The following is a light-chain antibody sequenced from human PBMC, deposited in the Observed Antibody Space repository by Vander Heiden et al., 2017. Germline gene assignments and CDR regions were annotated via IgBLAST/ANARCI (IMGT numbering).Light chain of an antibody. CDR1: RTVLNY. V-gene: IGKV1-39*01. CDR2: AAA. Sequence: IQMPHSPSSLPASVGDSITLTCRASRTVLNYLNLYQQTPGKAPRLLFYAAANVQTGVPSRFSGSGSGTDFTHTISRLHPEDCATYWWQQGFSNPLTLGGGSKVEV. J-gene: IGKJ4*01. CDR3: QQGFSNPLT.